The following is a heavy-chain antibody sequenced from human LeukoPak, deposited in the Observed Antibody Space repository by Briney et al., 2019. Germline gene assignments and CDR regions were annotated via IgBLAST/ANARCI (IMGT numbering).Heavy chain of an antibody. CDR3: AREGFYGRELFPAFDY. CDR2: INPSGSST. J-gene: IGHJ4*02. CDR1: GDTFTNYY. V-gene: IGHV1-46*01. D-gene: IGHD3-10*01. Sequence: ASVKVSCKASGDTFTNYYIHWVRQAPGQGLEWMGLINPSGSSTSYAQKFQGRVTMTRDTSTSTVNMELSNLRSEDTAVYYCAREGFYGRELFPAFDYWGQGTLVTVSS.